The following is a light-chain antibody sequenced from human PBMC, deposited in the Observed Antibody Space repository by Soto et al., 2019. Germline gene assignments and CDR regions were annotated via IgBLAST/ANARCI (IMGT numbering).Light chain of an antibody. CDR2: EGG. Sequence: QSALTQPASVSGSPGQSITISCTGSSSAVGSYRFVSWYQHHPGKVPKLIIYEGGKRPSGVSNRFSGSEPGNTASLTISGLQAEDEADYYCGSSAPSRTFVFGTGTKV. J-gene: IGLJ1*01. V-gene: IGLV2-23*01. CDR1: SSAVGSYRF. CDR3: GSSAPSRTFV.